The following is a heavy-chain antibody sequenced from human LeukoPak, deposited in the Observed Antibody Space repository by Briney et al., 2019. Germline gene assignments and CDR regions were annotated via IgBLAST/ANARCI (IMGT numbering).Heavy chain of an antibody. J-gene: IGHJ4*02. CDR2: ISYDGSNK. V-gene: IGHV3-30*18. Sequence: HPGGSLRLSCAASGFPFSSYGMHWVRQAPGKGREWVAVISYDGSNKYYADSVKGRFTISRDNSKNTLYLQMNSLRAEDTAVYYCAKDPFTIFGVVITTREYYFDYWGQGTLVTVSS. CDR3: AKDPFTIFGVVITTREYYFDY. D-gene: IGHD3-3*01. CDR1: GFPFSSYG.